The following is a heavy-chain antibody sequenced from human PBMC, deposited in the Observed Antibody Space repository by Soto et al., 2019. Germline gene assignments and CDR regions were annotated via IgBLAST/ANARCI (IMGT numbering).Heavy chain of an antibody. Sequence: QVQLQESGPGLVKPSETLSLTCTVSGGSISSYYWSWIRQPPGKGLEWIGYIYYSGSTNYNPSLKSRVTISVDTSKNHFSLKLSSVTAADTAVYYCARASTVITRGSRNNWFDPWGQGTLVTVSS. CDR2: IYYSGST. V-gene: IGHV4-59*08. J-gene: IGHJ5*02. CDR1: GGSISSYY. CDR3: ARASTVITRGSRNNWFDP. D-gene: IGHD4-17*01.